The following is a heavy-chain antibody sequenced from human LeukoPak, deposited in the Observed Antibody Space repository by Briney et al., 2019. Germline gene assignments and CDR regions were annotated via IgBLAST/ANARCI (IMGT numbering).Heavy chain of an antibody. CDR3: ARTSYDFWSGYPYYFDY. CDR2: INHSGST. J-gene: IGHJ4*02. CDR1: GGSFSGYY. D-gene: IGHD3-3*01. Sequence: SGTLSLTCAVYGGSFSGYYWSWIRQPPGKGLEWIGEINHSGSTNYNPSLKSRVTISVDTSKNQFSLKLSSVTAADTAVYYCARTSYDFWSGYPYYFDYWGQGTLVTVSS. V-gene: IGHV4-34*01.